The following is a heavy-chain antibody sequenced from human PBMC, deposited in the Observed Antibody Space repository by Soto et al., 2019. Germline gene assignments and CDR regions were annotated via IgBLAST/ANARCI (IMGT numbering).Heavy chain of an antibody. CDR2: IYYSGST. J-gene: IGHJ5*02. Sequence: SQTLSLTCTVSGGSISSYYWSWIRQPPGKGLEWIGYIYYSGSTNYNPSLKSRVTISVDTSKNQFSLKLSSVTAADTAVYYCARDCCDGYNWFDPWGQGTLVTVSS. CDR3: ARDCCDGYNWFDP. V-gene: IGHV4-59*01. CDR1: GGSISSYY. D-gene: IGHD2-15*01.